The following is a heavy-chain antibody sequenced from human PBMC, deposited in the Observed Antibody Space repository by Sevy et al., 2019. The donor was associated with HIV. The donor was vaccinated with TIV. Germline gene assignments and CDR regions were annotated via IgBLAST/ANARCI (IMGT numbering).Heavy chain of an antibody. CDR2: IYYSGST. CDR1: GGSISSSSYY. D-gene: IGHD5-18*01. J-gene: IGHJ4*02. Sequence: SETLSLTCTVSGGSISSSSYYWGWIRQPPGKGLEWIGSIYYSGSTYYNPSLKSRVTISVDTSKNQFSLQLSSVTAADTAVYYCARQGGYSYDLGVKPYFDYWGQGTLVTVSS. CDR3: ARQGGYSYDLGVKPYFDY. V-gene: IGHV4-39*01.